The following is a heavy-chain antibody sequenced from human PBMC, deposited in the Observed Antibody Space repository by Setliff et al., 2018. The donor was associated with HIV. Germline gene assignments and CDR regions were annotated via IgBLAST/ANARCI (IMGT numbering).Heavy chain of an antibody. V-gene: IGHV3-23*01. J-gene: IGHJ4*02. CDR2: VGAVGGPT. CDR3: AKTREINNFWSGIDY. D-gene: IGHD3-3*01. CDR1: GFTFSTYA. Sequence: GGSLRLSCAASGFTFSTYAMGWVRQAPGKGLEWVSTVGAVGGPTHYAESVKGRFTISKDNSKNTLSLQMNSLRAEDTAVYYCAKTREINNFWSGIDYWGQGTLVTVSS.